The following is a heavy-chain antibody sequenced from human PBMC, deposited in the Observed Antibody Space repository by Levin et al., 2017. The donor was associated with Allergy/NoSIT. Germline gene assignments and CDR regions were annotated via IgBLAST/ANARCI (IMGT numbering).Heavy chain of an antibody. J-gene: IGHJ2*01. CDR2: IYPGDSDT. V-gene: IGHV5-51*01. Sequence: PGGSLRLSCKGSGYSFTSYWIGWVRQMPGKGLEWMGIIYPGDSDTRYSPSFQGQVTISADKSISTAYLQWSSLKASDTAMYYCARHPTSSIAAPLDQWPLWYFDLWGRGTLVTVSS. CDR1: GYSFTSYW. D-gene: IGHD6-6*01. CDR3: ARHPTSSIAAPLDQWPLWYFDL.